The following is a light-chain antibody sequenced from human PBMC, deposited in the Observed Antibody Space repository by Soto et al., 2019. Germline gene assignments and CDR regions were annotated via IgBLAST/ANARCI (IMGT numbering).Light chain of an antibody. CDR3: QQYNNWIT. CDR1: QSVCSN. CDR2: GAS. Sequence: EIVMTQSPATLSVSPGERATLSCRASQSVCSNLAWYQQKPGQAPRLLIYGASTRATGIPARFSGSGSGTEFTLTIRSLQSEDFADYYSQQYNNWITFGQGTRLEIK. J-gene: IGKJ5*01. V-gene: IGKV3-15*01.